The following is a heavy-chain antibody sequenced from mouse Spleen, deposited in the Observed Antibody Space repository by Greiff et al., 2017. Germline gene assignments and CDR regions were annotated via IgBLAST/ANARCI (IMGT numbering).Heavy chain of an antibody. CDR3: ARQPFAY. V-gene: IGHV1-59*01. CDR2: IDPSDSYT. CDR1: GYTFTSYW. J-gene: IGHJ3*01. D-gene: IGHD6-1*01. Sequence: VQLQQPGAELVRPGTSVKLSCKASGYTFTSYWMHWVKQRPGQGLEWIGVIDPSDSYTNYNQKFKGKATLTVDTSSSTAYMQLSSLTSEDSAVYYCARQPFAYWGQGTLVTVSA.